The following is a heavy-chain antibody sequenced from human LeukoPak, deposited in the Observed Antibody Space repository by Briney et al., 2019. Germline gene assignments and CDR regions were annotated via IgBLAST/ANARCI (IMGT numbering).Heavy chain of an antibody. J-gene: IGHJ4*02. D-gene: IGHD3-10*01. Sequence: SETLSLTCTVSGGSISSSSYYWGWIRQPPGKGLEWIGSIYYSGSTYYNPSLKSRVTISVDTSKNQFSLKLSSVTAADTAVYYCASSYYYGSGGFDYWGQGTLVTVSS. CDR1: GGSISSSSYY. CDR3: ASSYYYGSGGFDY. V-gene: IGHV4-39*01. CDR2: IYYSGST.